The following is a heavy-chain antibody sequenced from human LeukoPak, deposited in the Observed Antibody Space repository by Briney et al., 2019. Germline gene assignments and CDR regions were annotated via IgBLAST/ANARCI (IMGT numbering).Heavy chain of an antibody. Sequence: RPGGSLRLSCAASGFTFSSYAMSWVRQAPGKGLEWVSAISGSGGSTYYADSVKGRFTISRDNSKNTLYLQMNSLRAEDTAVYYCAKDRGYSSSTYTSPEPVWGQGTLVTVSS. D-gene: IGHD6-13*01. CDR2: ISGSGGST. J-gene: IGHJ4*02. V-gene: IGHV3-23*01. CDR1: GFTFSSYA. CDR3: AKDRGYSSSTYTSPEPV.